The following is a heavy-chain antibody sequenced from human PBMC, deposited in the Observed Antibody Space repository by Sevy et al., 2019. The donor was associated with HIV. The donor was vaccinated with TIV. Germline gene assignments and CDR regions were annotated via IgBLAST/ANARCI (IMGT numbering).Heavy chain of an antibody. CDR2: ISPSGFIK. Sequence: GGSLRLSCVASGFTFSDYYMSWIRQAPGKGLEWVSYISPSGFIKHYEDSVKGRFIISRDNAKNSLFLQMNSLGPDDTAVYFCARDNRRGDRWLQLTYDYWGQGTLVTVSS. J-gene: IGHJ4*02. CDR1: GFTFSDYY. V-gene: IGHV3-11*01. CDR3: ARDNRRGDRWLQLTYDY. D-gene: IGHD5-18*01.